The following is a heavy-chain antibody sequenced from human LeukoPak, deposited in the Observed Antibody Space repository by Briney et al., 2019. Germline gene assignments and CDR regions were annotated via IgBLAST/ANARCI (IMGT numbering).Heavy chain of an antibody. J-gene: IGHJ5*02. V-gene: IGHV5-51*01. CDR1: GYTFINYW. D-gene: IGHD3-3*01. CDR2: IYPRDADT. CDR3: ARFTNYDFGRGTPDDWFDP. Sequence: GEPLKISSKASGYTFINYWIGWLRQLPGKGLEGLVIIYPRDADTRYSPSFQGQVTISADKSISTAYLQWSSLKASDTAMYYCARFTNYDFGRGTPDDWFDPWGQGTLVTVSS.